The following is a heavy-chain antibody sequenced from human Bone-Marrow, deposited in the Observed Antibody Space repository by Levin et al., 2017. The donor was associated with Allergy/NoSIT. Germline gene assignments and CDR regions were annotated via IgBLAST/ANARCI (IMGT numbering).Heavy chain of an antibody. V-gene: IGHV1-2*02. CDR1: GYTFSDYY. CDR3: ARGGASSNDY. CDR2: IDPTRGAT. D-gene: IGHD6-13*01. Sequence: ASVKVSCSVSGYTFSDYYIHWIRQTPGQGLEWIGWIDPTRGATQFAEKFHARVVLTRDSSISTAYIELGKLRSDDTALYYCARGGASSNDYWGQGTLVTVSS. J-gene: IGHJ4*02.